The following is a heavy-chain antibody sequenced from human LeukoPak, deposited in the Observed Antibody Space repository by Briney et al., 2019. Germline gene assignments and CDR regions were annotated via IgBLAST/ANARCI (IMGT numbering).Heavy chain of an antibody. CDR2: INHSGST. V-gene: IGHV4-34*01. Sequence: PSETLSLTCAVYGGSFSGYYWSWIRQPPGKGLEWIGEINHSGSTNYNPSLKSRVTISVDTSKNQFSLKLSSVTAADTAVYYCARKYYDILTGYMIFDYWGQGTLVTVSS. CDR1: GGSFSGYY. J-gene: IGHJ4*02. D-gene: IGHD3-9*01. CDR3: ARKYYDILTGYMIFDY.